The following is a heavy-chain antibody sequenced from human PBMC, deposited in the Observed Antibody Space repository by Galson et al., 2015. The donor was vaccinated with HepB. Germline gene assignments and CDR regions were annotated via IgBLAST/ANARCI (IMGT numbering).Heavy chain of an antibody. Sequence: SVKVSCKASGGTFNNFGINWIRQAPGQGLEWMGGIIPNFRTANYHQDLQGRLTMTVDESTNTAYMELSSLTSDDTAIYFCARDRDGYKFWYFDLWGRGTLVTVSS. CDR2: IIPNFRTA. D-gene: IGHD5-24*01. J-gene: IGHJ2*01. CDR3: ARDRDGYKFWYFDL. CDR1: GGTFNNFG. V-gene: IGHV1-69*13.